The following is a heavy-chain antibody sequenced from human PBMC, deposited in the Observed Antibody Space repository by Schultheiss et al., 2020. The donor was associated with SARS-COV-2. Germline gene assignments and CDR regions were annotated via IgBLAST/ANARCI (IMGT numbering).Heavy chain of an antibody. J-gene: IGHJ1*01. V-gene: IGHV4-31*03. Sequence: TLSLTCTVSGDSISSGGYYWSWIRQHPGKGLEWIGYIYYSGSTYYNPSLKSRVTISVDTSKNQFSLKLSSVTAADTAVYYCARGHGEDEHTGAEYFLHWGQGTLVTVSS. CDR3: ARGHGEDEHTGAEYFLH. CDR2: IYYSGST. D-gene: IGHD6-6*01. CDR1: GDSISSGGYY.